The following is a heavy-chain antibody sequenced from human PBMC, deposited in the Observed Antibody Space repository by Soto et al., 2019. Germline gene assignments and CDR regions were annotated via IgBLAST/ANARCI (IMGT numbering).Heavy chain of an antibody. CDR3: VKDRYYYDSSGLDI. D-gene: IGHD3-22*01. V-gene: IGHV3-64D*06. CDR2: ISPNGGST. Sequence: SLRLSCSAAGCTFRIYALHWVRQAPGKGLEYVSSISPNGGSTYYADSVKGRFTISRDNSKNTLYLQMSSLRAEDTAVYYCVKDRYYYDSSGLDIWGQGTMVTVSS. CDR1: GCTFRIYA. J-gene: IGHJ3*02.